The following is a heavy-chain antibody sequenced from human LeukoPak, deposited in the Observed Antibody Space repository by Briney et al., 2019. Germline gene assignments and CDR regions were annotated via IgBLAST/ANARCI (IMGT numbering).Heavy chain of an antibody. CDR3: ARSKGIYSSSWYRSEYLQH. D-gene: IGHD6-13*01. V-gene: IGHV4-34*01. CDR1: GGSFSGYY. Sequence: PSETLSLTCAVYGGSFSGYYWSWIRQPPGKGLEWIGEINHSGSTNYNPSLKSRVTISVDTSKNQSSLKLSSVTAADTAVYYCARSKGIYSSSWYRSEYLQHWGQGTLVTVSS. CDR2: INHSGST. J-gene: IGHJ1*01.